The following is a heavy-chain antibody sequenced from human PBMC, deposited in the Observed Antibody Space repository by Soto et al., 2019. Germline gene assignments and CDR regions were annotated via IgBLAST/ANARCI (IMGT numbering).Heavy chain of an antibody. CDR2: ISSSSSYI. Sequence: PGGSLRLSCAASGFTFSSYSMNWVRQAPGKGLEWVSSISSSSSYIYYADSVKGRFTISRDNAKNSLYLQMNSLRAEDTAVYYCARDYGSSWTLDYWGQGTLVTVSS. CDR1: GFTFSSYS. CDR3: ARDYGSSWTLDY. J-gene: IGHJ4*02. V-gene: IGHV3-21*01. D-gene: IGHD6-13*01.